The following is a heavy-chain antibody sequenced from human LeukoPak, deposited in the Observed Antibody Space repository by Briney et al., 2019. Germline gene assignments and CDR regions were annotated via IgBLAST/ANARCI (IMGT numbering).Heavy chain of an antibody. J-gene: IGHJ4*02. D-gene: IGHD6-13*01. CDR2: IYPGDSET. V-gene: IGHV5-51*01. CDR3: AGMYGSSWRSIDY. Sequence: GESLKISCKGSEYSFTSYWIGWVRQMPGKGLEWMVIIYPGDSETRYSPSFQGQVTISAAKSISTASLQWSRLKASDTAMYYCAGMYGSSWRSIDYWGQGTLVTVSS. CDR1: EYSFTSYW.